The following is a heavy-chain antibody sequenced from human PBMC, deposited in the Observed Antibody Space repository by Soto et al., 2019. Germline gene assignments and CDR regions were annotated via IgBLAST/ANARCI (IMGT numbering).Heavy chain of an antibody. CDR3: TRDASRDSSARGWFDP. Sequence: GGSLRLSCAASGFTFRSFTMNWVRQAPGKGLEWVSTISSNSAYIYYTDALRGRFTISRDNAKNSLHLQMNSLRAEDTAVHYCTRDASRDSSARGWFDPWGPGALVTVSS. CDR2: ISSNSAYI. J-gene: IGHJ5*02. V-gene: IGHV3-21*01. D-gene: IGHD6-13*01. CDR1: GFTFRSFT.